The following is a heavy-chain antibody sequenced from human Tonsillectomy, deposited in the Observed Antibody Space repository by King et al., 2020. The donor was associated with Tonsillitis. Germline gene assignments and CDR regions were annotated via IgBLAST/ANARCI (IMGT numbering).Heavy chain of an antibody. J-gene: IGHJ4*02. CDR2: INTNGGCT. CDR3: ATDWKTGQDF. CDR1: GYIFTGYY. Sequence: QLVQSGAEVKKPGASVNVSCKASGYIFTGYYMHWVRQAPGQGLEWMGWINTNGGCTNYAQKVQGRVTMTRDTSINTAYMELSRLRSDDTAVYYCATDWKTGQDFWGQGTLVTVSS. V-gene: IGHV1-2*02. D-gene: IGHD1-1*01.